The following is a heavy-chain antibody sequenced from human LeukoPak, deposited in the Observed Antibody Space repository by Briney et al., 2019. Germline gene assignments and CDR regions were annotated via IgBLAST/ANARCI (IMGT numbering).Heavy chain of an antibody. CDR3: ARLRPVAGYDAFDI. Sequence: SETLSLTCSVSGGSIGSYYWSWIRQPPGKGLEWIGYIYYSGSTNYNPSLKSRVTMSVDTSKNQFSLKPTSVTAADTAVYYCARLRPVAGYDAFDIWGHGTMVTVSS. D-gene: IGHD6-19*01. CDR2: IYYSGST. V-gene: IGHV4-59*08. CDR1: GGSIGSYY. J-gene: IGHJ3*02.